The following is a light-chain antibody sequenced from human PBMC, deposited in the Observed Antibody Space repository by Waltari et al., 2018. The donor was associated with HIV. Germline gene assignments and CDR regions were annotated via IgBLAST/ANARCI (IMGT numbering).Light chain of an antibody. CDR3: QHRSNWPPVA. Sequence: EIVLTQSPATLSLSPGERATLSCRASQSVGSYLGWYQQKPGQAPRLLIYDASNRATGIPARFSGSGSGTDFTLTINSLEPEDFAVYYCQHRSNWPPVAFGQGTRLDIK. J-gene: IGKJ5*01. V-gene: IGKV3-11*01. CDR1: QSVGSY. CDR2: DAS.